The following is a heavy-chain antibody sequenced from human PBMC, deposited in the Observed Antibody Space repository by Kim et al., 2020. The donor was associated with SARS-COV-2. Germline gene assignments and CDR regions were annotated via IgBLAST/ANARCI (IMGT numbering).Heavy chain of an antibody. V-gene: IGHV3-11*05. Sequence: GGSLRLSCAASGFTFSNYYMSWIRQAPGKGLEWVSYISSSSSYTNYADSVKGRFTISRDNAKNSLYLQMNSLRAEDTAVYYCARDELKLATSEGYYYGMDVWGQGTTVTVSS. CDR2: ISSSSSYT. D-gene: IGHD1-26*01. CDR1: GFTFSNYY. J-gene: IGHJ6*02. CDR3: ARDELKLATSEGYYYGMDV.